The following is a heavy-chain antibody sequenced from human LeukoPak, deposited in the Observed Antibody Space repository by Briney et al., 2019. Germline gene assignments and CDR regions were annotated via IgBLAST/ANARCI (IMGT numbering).Heavy chain of an antibody. V-gene: IGHV1-69*01. CDR1: GGTSSSYA. CDR3: AREGTMIGAFDI. Sequence: SVTVSCKASGGTSSSYAISWVRQAPGQGLEWMGGIIPIFGTANYAQKFQGRVTITADESTSTAYMELSSLRSEDTAVYYCAREGTMIGAFDIWGQGTMVTVSS. D-gene: IGHD1-1*01. J-gene: IGHJ3*02. CDR2: IIPIFGTA.